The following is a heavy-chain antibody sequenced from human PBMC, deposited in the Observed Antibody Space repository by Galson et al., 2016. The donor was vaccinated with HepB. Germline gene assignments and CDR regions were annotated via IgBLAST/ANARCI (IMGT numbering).Heavy chain of an antibody. D-gene: IGHD1-26*01. CDR1: GFTFSDCG. Sequence: SLRLSCAASGFTFSDCGMHWVHQAPGKGLEWVAVISYDGGNKYYADSVKGRFTISRDNSKNTLYLQMNSMRAEDTAVYYCAKDQFGGSSYGGNDAFDIWGQGTMVTVSS. CDR2: ISYDGGNK. CDR3: AKDQFGGSSYGGNDAFDI. J-gene: IGHJ3*02. V-gene: IGHV3-30*18.